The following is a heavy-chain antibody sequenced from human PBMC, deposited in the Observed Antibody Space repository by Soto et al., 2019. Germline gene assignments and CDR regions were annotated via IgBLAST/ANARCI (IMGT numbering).Heavy chain of an antibody. J-gene: IGHJ3*02. D-gene: IGHD4-17*01. CDR3: AKDPDYGPI. V-gene: IGHV3-30*18. CDR1: GFTFSSYG. Sequence: QVQLVESGRGVVQPGRSLRLSCAASGFTFSSYGMHWVRQAPGKGLEWVAVISYDGSNKYYADSVKGRFTISRDNSKNTLYLQMNSLRAEDTAVYYCAKDPDYGPIWGQGTMVTVSS. CDR2: ISYDGSNK.